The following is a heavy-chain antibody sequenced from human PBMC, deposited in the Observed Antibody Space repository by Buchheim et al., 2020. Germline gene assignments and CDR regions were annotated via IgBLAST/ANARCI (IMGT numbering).Heavy chain of an antibody. CDR3: ARDEYSSGWSKLGFDY. Sequence: QVQLVESGGGVVQPGRSLRLSCAASGFTFSSYGMHWVRQAPGKGLEWVAVIWYDGSNKYYADSVKGRFTISRDNSKNTLYLQMNSLRAEDTAVYYCARDEYSSGWSKLGFDYWGQGTL. D-gene: IGHD6-19*01. J-gene: IGHJ4*02. V-gene: IGHV3-33*01. CDR1: GFTFSSYG. CDR2: IWYDGSNK.